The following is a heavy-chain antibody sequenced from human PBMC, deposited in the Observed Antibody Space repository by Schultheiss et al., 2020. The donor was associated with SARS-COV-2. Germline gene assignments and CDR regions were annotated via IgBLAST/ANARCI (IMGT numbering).Heavy chain of an antibody. V-gene: IGHV3-73*01. CDR1: GFTFSGSA. CDR3: TEQPYDGYYYAMDV. J-gene: IGHJ6*02. CDR2: IRSKANSYAT. D-gene: IGHD3-22*01. Sequence: GESLKISCAASGFTFSGSAMHWVRQASGKGLEWVGRIRSKANSYATAYAASVKGRFTISRDDSKNTAYLQMNSLKTEDTAVYYCTEQPYDGYYYAMDVWGQGTTVTVSS.